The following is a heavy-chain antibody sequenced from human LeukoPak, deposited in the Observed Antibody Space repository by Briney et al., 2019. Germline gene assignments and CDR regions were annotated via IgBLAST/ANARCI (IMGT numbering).Heavy chain of an antibody. J-gene: IGHJ4*02. CDR3: AREFSRERRHGSGSYYIGY. D-gene: IGHD3-10*01. CDR1: GYTFTGYY. CDR2: INPNSGGT. Sequence: ASVKVSCKASGYTFTGYYMHWVRQAPGQGLEWMGWINPNSGGTNYAQKFQGRVTMTRDTSISTAYMELSRLRSDDTAVYYCAREFSRERRHGSGSYYIGYWGQGTLVTVSS. V-gene: IGHV1-2*02.